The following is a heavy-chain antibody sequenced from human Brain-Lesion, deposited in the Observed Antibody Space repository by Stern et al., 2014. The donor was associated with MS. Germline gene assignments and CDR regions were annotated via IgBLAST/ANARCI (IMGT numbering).Heavy chain of an antibody. CDR3: ARIFGGNFDN. V-gene: IGHV4-30-2*01. Sequence: QVQLQESGSGLVKPSQTLSLTCAVSGGSISSGDYSWSWIRQPPGKSLEWIGYIGHSGSTYYNPSLKSRVSISVDRSKNQFSLKLSSVTAADTAMYYCARIFGGNFDNWGQGTLVTVSS. CDR1: GGSISSGDYS. D-gene: IGHD4-23*01. CDR2: IGHSGST. J-gene: IGHJ4*02.